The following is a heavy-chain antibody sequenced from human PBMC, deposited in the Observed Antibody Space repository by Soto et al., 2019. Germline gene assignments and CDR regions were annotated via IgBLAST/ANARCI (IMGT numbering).Heavy chain of an antibody. Sequence: SETLSLTCAVSGGSLSNTNWWSWVRQSPGGGLEWIGEIYHSGNTNYSPSLRSRAFMSLDMAKNQVSLTLNSVTAADTAVYYCASIAAAGTCFDYWGQGTLVTVSS. CDR1: GGSLSNTNW. V-gene: IGHV4-4*02. J-gene: IGHJ4*02. D-gene: IGHD6-13*01. CDR2: IYHSGNT. CDR3: ASIAAAGTCFDY.